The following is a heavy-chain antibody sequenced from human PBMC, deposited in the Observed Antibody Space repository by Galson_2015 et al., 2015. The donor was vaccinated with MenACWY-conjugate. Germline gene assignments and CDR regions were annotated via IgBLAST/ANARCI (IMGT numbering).Heavy chain of an antibody. Sequence: SLRLSCAASGLTVSSNYMSWVRQAPGKGLEWVSIIYSGGSTYYADSVKGRFTISRDTSRNTLYPQMDSLRAEDTAAYYCARTTVTTNTDALDIWGQGTMVTVSS. CDR1: GLTVSSNY. CDR2: IYSGGST. CDR3: ARTTVTTNTDALDI. D-gene: IGHD4-17*01. V-gene: IGHV3-66*02. J-gene: IGHJ3*02.